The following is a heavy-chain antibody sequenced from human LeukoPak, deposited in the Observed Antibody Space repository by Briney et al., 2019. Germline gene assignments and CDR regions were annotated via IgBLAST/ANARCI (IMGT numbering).Heavy chain of an antibody. CDR3: ARLTWVNLSFDY. Sequence: GEALKISCKGSGYSFTSYWIGWGRQMPGKGVEWMGIIYPGDSDTRYSPSFQGQVTISADKSISTAYLQWSSLKASDTAMYYCARLTWVNLSFDYWGQGTLVTVSS. CDR2: IYPGDSDT. J-gene: IGHJ4*02. V-gene: IGHV5-51*01. D-gene: IGHD1-26*01. CDR1: GYSFTSYW.